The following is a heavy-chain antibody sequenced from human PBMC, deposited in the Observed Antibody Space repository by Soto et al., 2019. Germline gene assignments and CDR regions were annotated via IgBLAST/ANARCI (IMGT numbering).Heavy chain of an antibody. Sequence: ASLNVSCKASGYTFTSYGISCVRQAPGQGLEWMGWISAYNGNTNYAQKLQGRVTMTTDTSTSTAYMELRSLRSDDTAVYYCARDPLSQGWLLANDYWGQGTLVTVSS. V-gene: IGHV1-18*01. CDR1: GYTFTSYG. CDR2: ISAYNGNT. CDR3: ARDPLSQGWLLANDY. J-gene: IGHJ4*02. D-gene: IGHD3-22*01.